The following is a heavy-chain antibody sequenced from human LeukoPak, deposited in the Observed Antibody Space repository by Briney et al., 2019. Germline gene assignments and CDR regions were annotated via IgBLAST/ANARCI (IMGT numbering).Heavy chain of an antibody. CDR3: ARDLPAAVD. CDR2: ISRSSSDI. V-gene: IGHV3-21*01. CDR1: GFSFSNYS. Sequence: KPGGSLRLSCAASGFSFSNYSMSWVRQAPGKGLEWVSFISRSSSDIYHADSVKGRFTISRDNAKNSLYLQMNSLRAEDTAVYYCARDLPAAVDWGQGTLVTVSS. D-gene: IGHD2-2*01. J-gene: IGHJ4*02.